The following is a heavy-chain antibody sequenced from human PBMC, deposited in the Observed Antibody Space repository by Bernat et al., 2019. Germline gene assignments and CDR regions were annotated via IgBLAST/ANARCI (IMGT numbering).Heavy chain of an antibody. V-gene: IGHV4-39*01. CDR1: GGSISSSSYY. CDR3: AVEAVAGTEYFQH. D-gene: IGHD6-19*01. J-gene: IGHJ1*01. CDR2: IYYSGST. Sequence: QLQLQESGPGLVKPSETLSLTRTVSGGSISSSSYYWGWIRQPPGKGLEWIGSIYYSGSTYYNPSLKSRVTISVDTSKTQFSLKLSSVTAADTAVHYCAVEAVAGTEYFQHWARAPWSPSPQ.